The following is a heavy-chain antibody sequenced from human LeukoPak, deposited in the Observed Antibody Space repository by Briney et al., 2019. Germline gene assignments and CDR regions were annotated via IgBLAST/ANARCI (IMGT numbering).Heavy chain of an antibody. CDR2: IIPILGIA. D-gene: IGHD3-22*01. CDR1: GGTFSSYA. J-gene: IGHJ6*02. Sequence: SVKVSCKASGGTFSSYAISWVRQAPGQGLEWMGRIIPILGIAHYAQKFQGRVTITADKSTSTAYMELSSLRSEDTAVYYCARELYLYYYDSSGYSEDHYGMDVWGQGTTVTVSS. CDR3: ARELYLYYYDSSGYSEDHYGMDV. V-gene: IGHV1-69*04.